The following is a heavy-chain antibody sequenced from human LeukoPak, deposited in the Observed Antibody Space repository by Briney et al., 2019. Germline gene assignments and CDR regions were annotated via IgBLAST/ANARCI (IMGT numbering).Heavy chain of an antibody. Sequence: SETLSLTCTVSGGSVSSGSYYWSWIRQPPGKGLEWIGYIYYSGSTNYNSSLKSRVTISVDTSKNQFSLKLSSVTAADTAVYYCARMVVVFDAFDIWGQGTMVTVSS. CDR3: ARMVVVFDAFDI. V-gene: IGHV4-61*01. J-gene: IGHJ3*02. CDR1: GGSVSSGSYY. D-gene: IGHD3-22*01. CDR2: IYYSGST.